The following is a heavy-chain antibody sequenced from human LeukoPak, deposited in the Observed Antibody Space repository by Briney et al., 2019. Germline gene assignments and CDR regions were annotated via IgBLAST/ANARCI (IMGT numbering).Heavy chain of an antibody. V-gene: IGHV3-23*01. D-gene: IGHD3-10*01. Sequence: PGGSLRLSCAASGFTFSSYAMSWVRQAPGKGQEWVSAISGSGGSTYYADSVKGRFTISRDNSKNTLYLQMNSLRAEDTAVYYCAKHYYGSGSYYDAFDIWGQGTMVTVSS. CDR1: GFTFSSYA. J-gene: IGHJ3*02. CDR3: AKHYYGSGSYYDAFDI. CDR2: ISGSGGST.